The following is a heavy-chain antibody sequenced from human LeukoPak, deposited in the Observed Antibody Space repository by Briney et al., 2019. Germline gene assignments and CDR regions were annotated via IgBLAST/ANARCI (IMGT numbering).Heavy chain of an antibody. CDR3: ARDGRGDSTIDY. J-gene: IGHJ4*02. CDR2: IKQDGSEK. CDR1: GFTFSDFY. D-gene: IGHD3-16*01. V-gene: IGHV3-7*01. Sequence: PGGSLRLSCEASGFTFSDFYMSWIRQAPGQGLEWVANIKQDGSEKYYVDSVKGRFTISRDNAKNSLYLQMNSLRGEDTAVYYCARDGRGDSTIDYWGQGALVTVSS.